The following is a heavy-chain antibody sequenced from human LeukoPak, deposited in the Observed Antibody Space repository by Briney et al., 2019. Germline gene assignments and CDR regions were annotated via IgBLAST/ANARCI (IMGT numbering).Heavy chain of an antibody. J-gene: IGHJ4*02. V-gene: IGHV1-24*01. CDR1: GYTLSESS. D-gene: IGHD2-2*01. CDR3: FLLGYCSSTSCPYGGF. CDR2: FDPEDAEI. Sequence: GASVKVSCKVSGYTLSESSMYWVRQAPGKGLEWMGSFDPEDAEIIYAQKFQGRVTMTEDTSTDTAYMELSSLRSEDAAVYYCFLLGYCSSTSCPYGGFWGQGTLVTVSS.